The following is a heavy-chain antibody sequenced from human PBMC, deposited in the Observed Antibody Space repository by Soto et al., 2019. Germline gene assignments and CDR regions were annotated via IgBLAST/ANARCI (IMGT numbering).Heavy chain of an antibody. V-gene: IGHV1-2*04. J-gene: IGHJ5*02. Sequence: ASVKVSCKASGYTFTGYYMHWVRQAPGQGLEWMGWINPNSGGTNYAQKFQGWVTMTRDTSISTAYMELSRLRSDDTAVYYCARALGSGRWSLQSRRNNWFDPWGQGTLVTVSS. D-gene: IGHD3-10*01. CDR3: ARALGSGRWSLQSRRNNWFDP. CDR1: GYTFTGYY. CDR2: INPNSGGT.